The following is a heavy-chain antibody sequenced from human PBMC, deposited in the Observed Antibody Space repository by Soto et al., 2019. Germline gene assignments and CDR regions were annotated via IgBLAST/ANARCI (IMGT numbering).Heavy chain of an antibody. V-gene: IGHV4-31*03. D-gene: IGHD2-8*01. CDR3: ARAMANYFDY. Sequence: QVQLQESGPGLVKPSQTLSVTCTVSGGSVSSDDYSWSWIRQHPGKGLEWIGYIRDSGSTYYNPSLEGRVTISVDTSKNQFSLRLRSVTAADTAVYYCARAMANYFDYWGQGTLVIASS. J-gene: IGHJ4*02. CDR2: IRDSGST. CDR1: GGSVSSDDYS.